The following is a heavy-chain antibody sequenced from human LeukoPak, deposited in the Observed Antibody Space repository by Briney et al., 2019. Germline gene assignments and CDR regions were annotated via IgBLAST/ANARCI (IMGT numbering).Heavy chain of an antibody. CDR3: AHLRRLSGVVVTAKPFDY. D-gene: IGHD2-21*02. CDR1: GYTFTSYY. J-gene: IGHJ4*02. Sequence: ASVKVSCKASGYTFTSYYMHWVRQAPGQGLEWMGLINPSGGSTSYAQKFQGRITMTRDMSTSTVYMELSSLRAEDTAVYYCAHLRRLSGVVVTAKPFDYWGQGTLVTVSS. V-gene: IGHV1-46*03. CDR2: INPSGGST.